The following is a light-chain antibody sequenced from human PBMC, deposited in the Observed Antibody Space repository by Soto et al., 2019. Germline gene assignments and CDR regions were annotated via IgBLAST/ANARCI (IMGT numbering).Light chain of an antibody. CDR1: QSIGTN. V-gene: IGKV3-15*01. J-gene: IGKJ1*01. CDR3: QQYNSWPGT. CDR2: GAS. Sequence: IVMTQSPCTLSVSPGERATLSCRASQSIGTNLAWYQQTSGQAPRLLIYGASTRATGGPARFSGSGSGTEFTLTISSLQSEDFAVYYCQQYNSWPGTFGQGTKVDIK.